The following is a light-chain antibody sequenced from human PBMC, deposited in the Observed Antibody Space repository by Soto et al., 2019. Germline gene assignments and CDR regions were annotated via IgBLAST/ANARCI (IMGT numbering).Light chain of an antibody. V-gene: IGKV4-1*01. CDR3: QQHFSPPFT. Sequence: DIVMTQSPDSLAVSLGERATINCKSSQSVLYSSNNRNHLAWYQQKPGQPPKLLFYWASTRESGVPDRFSGSGSGTDFTLTISSLQAEDVAVYYCQQHFSPPFTFGQWTHLEIK. CDR2: WAS. CDR1: QSVLYSSNNRNH. J-gene: IGKJ2*01.